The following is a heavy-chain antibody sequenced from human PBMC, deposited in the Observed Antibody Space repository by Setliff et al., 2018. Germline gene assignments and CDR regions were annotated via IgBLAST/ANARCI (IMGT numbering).Heavy chain of an antibody. Sequence: GGSLRLSCAASGFTFSNSWMNWVRRAPGKGLEWVAIIKQDGSEKYYVDSVKGRFTISRDNAKNSLYLQMNSLRAEDTAVYYCATEERGENGMDVWGQGTTVTVSS. CDR3: ATEERGENGMDV. D-gene: IGHD3-16*01. CDR1: GFTFSNSW. V-gene: IGHV3-7*01. CDR2: IKQDGSEK. J-gene: IGHJ6*02.